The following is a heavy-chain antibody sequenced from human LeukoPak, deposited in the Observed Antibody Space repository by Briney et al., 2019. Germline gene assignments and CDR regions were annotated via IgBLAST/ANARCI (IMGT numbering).Heavy chain of an antibody. V-gene: IGHV3-23*01. CDR1: GFTFSSYA. Sequence: GGSLRLSCAASGFTFSSYAMSWVRQAPGKGLEWVSAISGSGGSTFYAYCVRGRFTISRENSSITLYLQMNSPRAEDTAVYYCASGPPYDYWGQGTLVTVSS. J-gene: IGHJ4*02. CDR2: ISGSGGST. CDR3: ASGPPYDY.